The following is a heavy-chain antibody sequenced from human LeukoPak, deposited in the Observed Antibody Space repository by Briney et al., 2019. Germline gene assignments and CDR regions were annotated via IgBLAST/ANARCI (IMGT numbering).Heavy chain of an antibody. CDR3: ARRTLIRGVDY. J-gene: IGHJ4*02. Sequence: SETLSLTCTVSGGSISSSSYYWGWIRQPPGKGLEWIVSIYYSGSTYYNPSLKSRVPISVDTSKNHFSLKLSSVTAADTAVYYCARRTLIRGVDYWGQGTLVTVSS. CDR2: IYYSGST. D-gene: IGHD2/OR15-2a*01. V-gene: IGHV4-39*02. CDR1: GGSISSSSYY.